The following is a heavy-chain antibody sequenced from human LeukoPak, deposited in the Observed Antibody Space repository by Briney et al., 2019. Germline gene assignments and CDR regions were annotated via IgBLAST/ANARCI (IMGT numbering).Heavy chain of an antibody. CDR1: GGSFSGYY. CDR2: INHSGSI. V-gene: IGHV4-34*01. Sequence: SETLSLTCAVYGGSFSGYYWSWIRQPPGKGLEWIGEINHSGSINYNPSLKSRVTISVDTSKNQFSLKLSSVTAADTAVYYCARVPTYYYDSSGYGMGAVFNEDYWGQGTLVTVSS. CDR3: ARVPTYYYDSSGYGMGAVFNEDY. J-gene: IGHJ4*02. D-gene: IGHD3-22*01.